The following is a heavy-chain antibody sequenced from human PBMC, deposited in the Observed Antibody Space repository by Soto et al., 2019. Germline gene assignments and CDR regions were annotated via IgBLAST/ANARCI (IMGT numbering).Heavy chain of an antibody. D-gene: IGHD6-19*01. V-gene: IGHV3-48*02. J-gene: IGHJ4*02. CDR2: ISSNRNTI. CDR3: ASDDSSGWYYRYFDY. Sequence: GGSLRLSCAASGFTFSAYTMHWVRQPPGKGLEWVSDISSNRNTIYYADSVEGRFTISRDNAKNSLYLQMNSLRDEDTAVYYCASDDSSGWYYRYFDYWGQGTLVTVSS. CDR1: GFTFSAYT.